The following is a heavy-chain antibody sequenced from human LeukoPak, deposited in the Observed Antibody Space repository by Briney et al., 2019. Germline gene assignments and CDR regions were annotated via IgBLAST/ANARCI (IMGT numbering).Heavy chain of an antibody. V-gene: IGHV3-73*01. J-gene: IGHJ4*02. CDR1: GFNFDDSP. Sequence: GGSLRLSCAASGFNFDDSPIHWVRQASGKGLEWVGRVRDKANSYATGYAASVKGRFTISRDDSKNTAYLQMNSLMIEDTAVYYCTQQPPGTGTFDHWGQGALVTVSS. D-gene: IGHD3/OR15-3a*01. CDR3: TQQPPGTGTFDH. CDR2: VRDKANSYAT.